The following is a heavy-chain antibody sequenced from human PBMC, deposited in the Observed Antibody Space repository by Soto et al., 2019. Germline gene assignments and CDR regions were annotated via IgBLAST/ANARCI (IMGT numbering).Heavy chain of an antibody. V-gene: IGHV3-33*01. D-gene: IGHD2-15*01. CDR1: GFTFRSYG. J-gene: IGHJ4*02. Sequence: QVQLVESGGGVVQPGRSLRLSCAASGFTFRSYGMHWVRQAPGKGLEWGAVIWYDGSNKYYADSVKGRFTISRVNSKNTLYLQMNSLRDDDTAVYYCAREGGYCSGGSCYRPFDYWGQGTLVTVSS. CDR3: AREGGYCSGGSCYRPFDY. CDR2: IWYDGSNK.